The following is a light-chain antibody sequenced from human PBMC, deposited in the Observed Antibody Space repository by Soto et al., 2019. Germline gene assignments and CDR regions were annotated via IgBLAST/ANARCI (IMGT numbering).Light chain of an antibody. CDR2: DNN. Sequence: HSVLTQPPSVSAAPGQKVTISCSGSSSNIGNNYVSWYQQLPGTAPKPLIYDNNKRPSGIPDRLSGSKSGTSATLGITGLQTGDEADYYCGTWDSSLSAVVFGGGTKLTVL. V-gene: IGLV1-51*01. J-gene: IGLJ2*01. CDR3: GTWDSSLSAVV. CDR1: SSNIGNNY.